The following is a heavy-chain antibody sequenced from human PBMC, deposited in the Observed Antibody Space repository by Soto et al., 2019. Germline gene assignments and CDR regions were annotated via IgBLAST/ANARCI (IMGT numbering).Heavy chain of an antibody. CDR1: GGSMSSGDYC. CDR2: IYYRRNT. J-gene: IGHJ4*02. Sequence: SQTLSLTCTVSGGSMSSGDYCCSWMRQPPGKGLVWIGYIYYRRNTNYNPSLKSRVTISVDTSKNQFSLKLSSVTAADTAVYYCARQPGYYDILTGYSTYYFDYWGQGTPVTSPQ. CDR3: ARQPGYYDILTGYSTYYFDY. D-gene: IGHD3-9*01. V-gene: IGHV4-30-4*01.